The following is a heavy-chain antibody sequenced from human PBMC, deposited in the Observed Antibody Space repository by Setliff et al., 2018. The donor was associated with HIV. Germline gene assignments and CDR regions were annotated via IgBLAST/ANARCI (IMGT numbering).Heavy chain of an antibody. D-gene: IGHD1-26*01. CDR1: GYTFTSYG. V-gene: IGHV1-18*03. CDR2: TYIGAT. J-gene: IGHJ4*02. CDR3: ATGGGQSFDY. Sequence: GASVKVSCKASGYTFTSYGMNWVRQAPGQGLEWMGWTYIGATNYAQKFRDRLTVTTDTSTSTAYMELRSLSPDDMAVYYCATGGGQSFDYWGQGTLVTVS.